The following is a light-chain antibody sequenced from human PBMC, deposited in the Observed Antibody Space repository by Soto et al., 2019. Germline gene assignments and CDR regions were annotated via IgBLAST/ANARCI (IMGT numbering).Light chain of an antibody. CDR3: QVWDSSSDHVV. Sequence: SYELTQPPSVSVAPGKTARITCGGNNIGSKSDHWYQQKPGQAPVLAIYYDSDRPSGIPERVSGPNSGNTATLTLSRVGAGDEADDYCQVWDSSSDHVVFGGGTKLTVL. V-gene: IGLV3-21*04. CDR1: NIGSKS. J-gene: IGLJ2*01. CDR2: YDS.